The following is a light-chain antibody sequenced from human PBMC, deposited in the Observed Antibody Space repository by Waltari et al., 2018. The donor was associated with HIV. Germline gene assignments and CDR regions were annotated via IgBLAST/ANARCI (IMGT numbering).Light chain of an antibody. Sequence: QSVLTQPPSASGTPGQGVTISCSGSSSNIGSNAENWYRQLTGTAPKVLIYSNNQRPSGVPDRFSGSKSGTSASLAISGLQSEDDADYYCAAWDDSLNGLLFGGGTKLTVL. V-gene: IGLV1-44*01. CDR1: SSNIGSNA. J-gene: IGLJ2*01. CDR2: SNN. CDR3: AAWDDSLNGLL.